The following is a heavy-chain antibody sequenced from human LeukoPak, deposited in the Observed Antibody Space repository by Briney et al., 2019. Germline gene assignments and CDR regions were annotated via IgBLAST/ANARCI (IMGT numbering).Heavy chain of an antibody. Sequence: GGPLRLSCAASGFPVSDNYMTWVRQAPGKGLEWVSVIYNGGTTKYADSVKGRFIISRDNSRNMLYLQMNSLRVEDTAVYYCARWPTMGGRWGQGTLVTVSS. CDR3: ARWPTMGGR. J-gene: IGHJ4*02. V-gene: IGHV3-66*01. CDR2: IYNGGTT. D-gene: IGHD3-16*01. CDR1: GFPVSDNY.